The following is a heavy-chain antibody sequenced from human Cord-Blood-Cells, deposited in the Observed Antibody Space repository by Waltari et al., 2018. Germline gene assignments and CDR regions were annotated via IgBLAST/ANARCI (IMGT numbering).Heavy chain of an antibody. CDR2: IYYSGST. Sequence: QLQLQESRPGLVKPSATLSLTCTVSGGSISSSSYYWGWIRQPPGKGLEWIGSIYYSGSTYYNPSLKSRVTISVDTSKNQFSLKLSSVTAADTAVYYCARLPWGDGYEGYWGQGTLVTVSS. CDR3: ARLPWGDGYEGY. CDR1: GGSISSSSYY. V-gene: IGHV4-39*01. J-gene: IGHJ4*02. D-gene: IGHD5-12*01.